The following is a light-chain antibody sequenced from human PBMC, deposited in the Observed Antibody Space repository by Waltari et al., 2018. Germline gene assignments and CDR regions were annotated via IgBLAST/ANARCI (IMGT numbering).Light chain of an antibody. CDR2: GAS. Sequence: EIVMTQSPATLSVSPGERATLSCRASQRVSSNLAWYQQKPGQAPRLLIYGASTRATGIPASFSGSGSGTAFTLTISSLQSEDFAVYYCQQYNNWPKRTFGQGTKVEIK. CDR1: QRVSSN. J-gene: IGKJ1*01. CDR3: QQYNNWPKRT. V-gene: IGKV3-15*01.